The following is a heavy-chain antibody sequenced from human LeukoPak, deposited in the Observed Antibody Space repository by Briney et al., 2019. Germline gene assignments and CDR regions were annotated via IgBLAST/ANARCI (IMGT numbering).Heavy chain of an antibody. CDR2: IYYSGST. CDR3: ARDRFGGNWFDP. V-gene: IGHV4-59*01. J-gene: IGHJ5*02. D-gene: IGHD3-10*01. Sequence: PSETLSLTCTVSGGSISSYYWSWIRQPPGKGLEWIGYIYYSGSTNYNPSLKSRVTISVDTSKNQFSLKVSSVTAADTAVYYCARDRFGGNWFDPWGQGTLVTVSS. CDR1: GGSISSYY.